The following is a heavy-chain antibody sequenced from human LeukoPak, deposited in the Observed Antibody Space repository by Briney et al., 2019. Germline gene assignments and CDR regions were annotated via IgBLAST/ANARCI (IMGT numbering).Heavy chain of an antibody. D-gene: IGHD5-12*01. CDR3: ARDSGRVNSGYDLDYYGMDV. J-gene: IGHJ6*02. Sequence: SQTLSLTCTVSGGSISSGGYYWSWIRQHPGKGLEWIGYIYYSGSTYYNPSLKSRVTISVDTSKNQFSLKLSSVTAADTAVYYCARDSGRVNSGYDLDYYGMDVWGQGTTVTVSS. CDR2: IYYSGST. V-gene: IGHV4-31*03. CDR1: GGSISSGGYY.